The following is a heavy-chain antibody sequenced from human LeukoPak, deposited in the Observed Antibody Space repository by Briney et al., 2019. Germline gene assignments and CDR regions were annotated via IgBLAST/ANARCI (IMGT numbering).Heavy chain of an antibody. CDR2: VSPDGTNT. Sequence: GGSLRHSCAASAFTFSSHWMHWVRQAPGKGLEWVSRVSPDGTNTNYADSVRGRFTISRDNAKNTLYLQMNSLRAEDTAVYHCARDYVGGRRAFDSWGQGTWVTVSS. J-gene: IGHJ3*02. D-gene: IGHD4-23*01. CDR1: AFTFSSHW. CDR3: ARDYVGGRRAFDS. V-gene: IGHV3-74*01.